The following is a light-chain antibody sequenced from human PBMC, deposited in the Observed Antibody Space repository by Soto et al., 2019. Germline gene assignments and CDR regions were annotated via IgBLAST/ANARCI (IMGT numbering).Light chain of an antibody. CDR2: AAS. CDR3: QKYNSAQWT. Sequence: DIQMTQSPSSLSASVGDRVTITCRASQGISNYLAWFQQKPGKVPKLLIYAASTLQSGVPSRFSGSGSWTDVPLTISSLQPEDGATYYCQKYNSAQWTFGQGTKVEIK. J-gene: IGKJ1*01. V-gene: IGKV1-27*01. CDR1: QGISNY.